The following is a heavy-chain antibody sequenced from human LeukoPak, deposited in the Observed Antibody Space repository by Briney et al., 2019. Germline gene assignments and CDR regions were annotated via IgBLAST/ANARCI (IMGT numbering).Heavy chain of an antibody. V-gene: IGHV3-21*01. CDR1: GFTFSSYS. Sequence: GGSLRLSCAASGFTFSSYSMNWVRQAPGKGLEWVSSISSSSSYIYYADSVKGRFTISRDNAKNSLYLQMNSLRAEDTAVYYCAREIQGWLQRRPYFDYWGQGTLVTVSS. J-gene: IGHJ4*02. CDR3: AREIQGWLQRRPYFDY. CDR2: ISSSSSYI. D-gene: IGHD5-24*01.